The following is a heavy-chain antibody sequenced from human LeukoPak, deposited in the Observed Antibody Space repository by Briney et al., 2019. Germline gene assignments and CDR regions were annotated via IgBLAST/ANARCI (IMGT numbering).Heavy chain of an antibody. CDR2: RKSKTDAGTT. D-gene: IGHD6-13*01. J-gene: IGHJ4*02. Sequence: PGGSLRLSCAASVFTFSDAWMSWVRQAPGRGLEWVGRRKSKTDAGTTDYAAPVTGRFTISRDDSKNTLYMQMNTPKTEDTAVYYCATVGYSSHGVDYWGQGTLVTVSS. V-gene: IGHV3-15*01. CDR3: ATVGYSSHGVDY. CDR1: VFTFSDAW.